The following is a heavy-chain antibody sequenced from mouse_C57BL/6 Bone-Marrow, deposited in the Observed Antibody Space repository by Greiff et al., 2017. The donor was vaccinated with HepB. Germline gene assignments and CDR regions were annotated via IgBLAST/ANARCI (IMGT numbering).Heavy chain of an antibody. CDR3: ARYHYWGFDY. Sequence: VQLQESGAELVRPGTSVKMSCKASGYTFTNYWIGWAKQRPGHGLEWIGDIYPGGGYTNYNEKFKGKATLTADKSSSTAYMQFSSLTSEDSAIYYGARYHYWGFDYWGQGTTLTVSS. CDR1: GYTFTNYW. CDR2: IYPGGGYT. V-gene: IGHV1-63*01. D-gene: IGHD1-1*01. J-gene: IGHJ2*01.